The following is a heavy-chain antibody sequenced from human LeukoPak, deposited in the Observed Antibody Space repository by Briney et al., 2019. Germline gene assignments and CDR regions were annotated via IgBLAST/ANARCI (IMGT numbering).Heavy chain of an antibody. J-gene: IGHJ4*02. Sequence: GGSLRLSCAASGFTFSSYGMHWVRQAPGKGLEWVALIRYDGSNKYYADSVKGRFTISRDNSKNTLYLQMNSLRAEDTAVYYCAKIRVIFNWNYAYYFDYWGQGSLVTVSS. D-gene: IGHD1-7*01. CDR3: AKIRVIFNWNYAYYFDY. CDR1: GFTFSSYG. V-gene: IGHV3-30*02. CDR2: IRYDGSNK.